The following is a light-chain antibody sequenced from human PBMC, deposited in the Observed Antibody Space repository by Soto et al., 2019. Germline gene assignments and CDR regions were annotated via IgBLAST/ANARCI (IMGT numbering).Light chain of an antibody. Sequence: EVVMTQSPGTLSLSPGETATLSCRASQYVGSRLAWYQHKPGQAPRLLIYYMSKRATGIPARFSGSGSGTDFTLTISSLESEDFGIYYCQQRHTWPTTFGGGTKVDIK. CDR2: YMS. J-gene: IGKJ4*01. V-gene: IGKV3-11*01. CDR1: QYVGSR. CDR3: QQRHTWPTT.